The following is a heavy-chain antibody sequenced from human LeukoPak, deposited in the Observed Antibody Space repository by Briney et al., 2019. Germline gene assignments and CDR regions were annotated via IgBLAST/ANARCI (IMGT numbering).Heavy chain of an antibody. Sequence: GGSLRLSCAASGFTFSSYAMHWVRQAPGKGLEYVSAISSNGGSTYYANSVKGRFTISRDNSKNTLYLQMGSLRAEDMAVYYCARGNYDILTGASFDIWGQGTMVTVSS. J-gene: IGHJ3*02. V-gene: IGHV3-64*01. D-gene: IGHD3-9*01. CDR3: ARGNYDILTGASFDI. CDR1: GFTFSSYA. CDR2: ISSNGGST.